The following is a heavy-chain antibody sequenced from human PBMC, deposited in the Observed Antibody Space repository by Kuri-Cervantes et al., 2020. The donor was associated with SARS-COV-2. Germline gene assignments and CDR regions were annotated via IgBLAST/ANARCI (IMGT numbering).Heavy chain of an antibody. CDR2: IKQDGGEK. J-gene: IGHJ6*02. Sequence: GGSLRLSCAATEVTFSSDGMSWVRQAPGKGLEWVANIKQDGGEKYYVDSVKGRFTISRDNAKNSLYLQMNSLRAEDTAVYYCARVPLGAYYASSGYYPDYYYYGMDVWGQGTTVTASS. D-gene: IGHD3-22*01. CDR1: EVTFSSDG. V-gene: IGHV3-7*05. CDR3: ARVPLGAYYASSGYYPDYYYYGMDV.